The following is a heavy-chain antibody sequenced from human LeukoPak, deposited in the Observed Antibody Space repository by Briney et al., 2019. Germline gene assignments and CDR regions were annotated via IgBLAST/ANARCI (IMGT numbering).Heavy chain of an antibody. J-gene: IGHJ3*02. CDR2: IYPDDSDT. CDR1: GYSFASYW. V-gene: IGHV5-51*01. Sequence: GESLKISCKGSGYSFASYWIGWVRQMPGKGLEWMGIIYPDDSDTRYSPPFQGQVTISADKSISTAYLQWSSLKASDTAMYYCASQAESLDSSGYLDAFDIWGQGTMVTVSS. D-gene: IGHD3-22*01. CDR3: ASQAESLDSSGYLDAFDI.